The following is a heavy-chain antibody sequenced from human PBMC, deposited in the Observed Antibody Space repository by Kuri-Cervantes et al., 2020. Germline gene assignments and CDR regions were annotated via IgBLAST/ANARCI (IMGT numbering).Heavy chain of an antibody. CDR2: INPNSGGT. D-gene: IGHD3-3*01. V-gene: IGHV1-2*02. CDR1: GYTLTGYY. CDR3: ARAQGRLYDFWSGSLFDY. J-gene: IGHJ4*02. Sequence: ASVKVSCKASGYTLTGYYMHWVRQAPGQGLEWMGWINPNSGGTNYAQKFQGRVTMTRDTSISTAYMELSRLRPDDTAVYYCARAQGRLYDFWSGSLFDYWGQGTLVTVSS.